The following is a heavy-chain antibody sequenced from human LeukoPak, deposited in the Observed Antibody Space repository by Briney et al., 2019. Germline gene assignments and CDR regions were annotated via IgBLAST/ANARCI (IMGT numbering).Heavy chain of an antibody. CDR2: INHSGST. J-gene: IGHJ6*03. CDR1: GGSISSYY. Sequence: SETLSLTCTVSGGSISSYYWSWIRQPPGNGLEWIGEINHSGSTNYNPSLKSRVTISVDTSKNQFSLKLSSVTAADTAVYYCARGMYYYGSGSYYYYYYYMDAWGKGTTVTVSS. D-gene: IGHD3-10*01. CDR3: ARGMYYYGSGSYYYYYYYMDA. V-gene: IGHV4-34*01.